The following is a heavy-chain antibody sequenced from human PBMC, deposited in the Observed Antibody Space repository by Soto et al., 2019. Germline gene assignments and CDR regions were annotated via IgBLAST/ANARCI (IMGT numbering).Heavy chain of an antibody. Sequence: QVSLQESGPGLVKPSQTLSLSCTVSGDSITDGDYFCSWIRQPPGKDLEWIAYIYYNGIIHYNQSLKSRVTFSLDTSKNQFSLTMTSVTDADTAVYSCARGIQEGFDPWGQGTLVTVSS. CDR2: IYYNGII. D-gene: IGHD5-18*01. V-gene: IGHV4-30-4*01. CDR1: GDSITDGDYF. CDR3: ARGIQEGFDP. J-gene: IGHJ5*02.